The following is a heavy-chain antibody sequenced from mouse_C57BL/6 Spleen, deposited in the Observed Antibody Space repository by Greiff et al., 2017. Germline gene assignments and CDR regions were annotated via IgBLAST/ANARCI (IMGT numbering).Heavy chain of an antibody. CDR3: ARLYGSSPYWYFDV. CDR2: IYPGSGNT. V-gene: IGHV1-76*01. D-gene: IGHD1-1*01. Sequence: VQLQQSGAELVRPGASVKLSCKASGYTFTDYYINWVKQRPGQGLEWIARIYPGSGNTYYNEKFKGKATLTAEKSSSTAYMQLSSLTSEDSAVYFCARLYGSSPYWYFDVWGTGTTVTVSS. CDR1: GYTFTDYY. J-gene: IGHJ1*03.